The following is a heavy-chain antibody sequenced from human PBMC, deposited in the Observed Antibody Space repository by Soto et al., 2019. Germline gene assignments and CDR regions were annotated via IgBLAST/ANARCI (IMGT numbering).Heavy chain of an antibody. Sequence: QVQLVESGGGLVKPGGSLRLSCTASGFTFSDYYMSWIRQAPGKGLEWVSYSSTTGGTIYYAASVKGRFTISRDNAKSVLYLQMNSLRAEDTDMYYCARETITGAFDIWGQGTIVNVS. V-gene: IGHV3-11*01. CDR3: ARETITGAFDI. J-gene: IGHJ3*02. CDR2: SSTTGGTI. D-gene: IGHD3-16*01. CDR1: GFTFSDYY.